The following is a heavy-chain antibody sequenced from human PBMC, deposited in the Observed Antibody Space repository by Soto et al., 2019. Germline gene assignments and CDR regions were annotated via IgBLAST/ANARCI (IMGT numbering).Heavy chain of an antibody. Sequence: GGSLRLSCAASGFNFNNFGMNWFRQTPGKGLEWVSSIRTSSSYIYYADSVKGRFTISRDNAKKSLYLEMSSLRVEDTAVYYCARDRAPFCGGDCGLVDVWGQGTSVTVSS. D-gene: IGHD2-21*02. CDR2: IRTSSSYI. J-gene: IGHJ6*02. V-gene: IGHV3-21*01. CDR1: GFNFNNFG. CDR3: ARDRAPFCGGDCGLVDV.